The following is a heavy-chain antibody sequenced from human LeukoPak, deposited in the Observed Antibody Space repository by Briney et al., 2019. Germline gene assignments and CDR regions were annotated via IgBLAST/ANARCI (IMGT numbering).Heavy chain of an antibody. Sequence: PSETLSLTCAVYGGSFSGYYWSWIRQPPGKGLEWIGEINHSGSTNYNPSLKSRVTISVDTSKNQFPLKLSSVTAADTAVYYCARDAAAAGAERGLDNWGKEPLAPVSS. J-gene: IGHJ4*02. CDR2: INHSGST. V-gene: IGHV4-34*01. CDR1: GGSFSGYY. D-gene: IGHD6-13*01. CDR3: ARDAAAAGAERGLDN.